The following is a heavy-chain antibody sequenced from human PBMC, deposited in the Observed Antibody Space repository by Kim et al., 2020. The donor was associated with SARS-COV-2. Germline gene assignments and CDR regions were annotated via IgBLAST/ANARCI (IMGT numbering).Heavy chain of an antibody. V-gene: IGHV4-59*01. D-gene: IGHD3-16*02. Sequence: SETLSLTCTVSGGSISSYYWSWIRQPPGKGLEWIGYIYYSGSTNYNPSLKSRVTISVDTSKNQFSLKLSSVTAADTAVYYCARAALVGGAITDFDYWGQGTLVTVSS. CDR1: GGSISSYY. CDR2: IYYSGST. J-gene: IGHJ4*02. CDR3: ARAALVGGAITDFDY.